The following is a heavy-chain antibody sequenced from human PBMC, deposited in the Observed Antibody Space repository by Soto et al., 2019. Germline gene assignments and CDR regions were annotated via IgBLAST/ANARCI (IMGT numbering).Heavy chain of an antibody. CDR3: ARRWAPAYGDYGAGFDP. V-gene: IGHV4-39*01. Sequence: SETLSLTCTVSGGSISSSSYYWGWIRQPPGKGLEWIGSIYYSGSTYYNPSLKSRVTISVDTSKNQFSLKLSSVTAADTAVYYCARRWAPAYGDYGAGFDPWGQGTLVTVSS. J-gene: IGHJ5*02. CDR2: IYYSGST. CDR1: GGSISSSSYY. D-gene: IGHD4-17*01.